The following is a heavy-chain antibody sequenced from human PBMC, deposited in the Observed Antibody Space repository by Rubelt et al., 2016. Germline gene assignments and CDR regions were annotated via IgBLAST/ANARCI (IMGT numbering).Heavy chain of an antibody. V-gene: IGHV4-59*04. D-gene: IGHD2-2*01. Sequence: QVQLQESGPGLVKPSETLSLTCTVSGGSISSYYWSWIRQPPGQGLEWVGSMHNSWAHYYGCPIRSRATVSVDASKNQFSLRRTSVTAADTAVYYCARHSRVIPTAICAFDIWGQGTMVTVSS. CDR2: MHNSWAH. J-gene: IGHJ3*02. CDR3: ARHSRVIPTAICAFDI. CDR1: GGSISSYY.